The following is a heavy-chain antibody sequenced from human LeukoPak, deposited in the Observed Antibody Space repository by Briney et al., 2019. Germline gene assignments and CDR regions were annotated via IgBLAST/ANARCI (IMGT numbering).Heavy chain of an antibody. CDR1: GFTFDDYA. V-gene: IGHV3-43*02. J-gene: IGHJ3*02. D-gene: IGHD2-2*01. CDR2: ISGDGAST. Sequence: GGSLRLSCAASGFTFDDYAMHWVRQAPGKGREWVSLISGDGASTYYADSVKGRFTISRDNAKNSLYLQMNSLRAEDTAVYYCARDFRRYCSSTSCYGGAFDIWGQGTMVTVSS. CDR3: ARDFRRYCSSTSCYGGAFDI.